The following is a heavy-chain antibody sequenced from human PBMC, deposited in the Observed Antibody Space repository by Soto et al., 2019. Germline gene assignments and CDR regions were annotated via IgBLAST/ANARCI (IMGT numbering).Heavy chain of an antibody. V-gene: IGHV4-34*01. D-gene: IGHD6-19*01. CDR2: INHSGSS. Sequence: PSETLSLTCAVSGGSFSGSYWSWIRQPPGKGLEWIGEINHSGSSNYNPSLKSRVTISVDTSKNQFSLKLSSVTAADTAVYYCARGASSGWYAYYYYYGMDVWGQGTTVTVSS. J-gene: IGHJ6*02. CDR3: ARGASSGWYAYYYYYGMDV. CDR1: GGSFSGSY.